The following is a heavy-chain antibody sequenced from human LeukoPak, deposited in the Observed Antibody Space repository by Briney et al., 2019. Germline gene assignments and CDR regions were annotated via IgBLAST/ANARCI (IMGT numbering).Heavy chain of an antibody. V-gene: IGHV3-23*01. CDR3: AKRGSNSWSTKASYYYGMDV. Sequence: PGGSLRLSCAASGFTFGSYAMSWVRQAPGKGLEWVSAISGSGGSTHYADSVKGRFTISRDNSKNTLYLQMNSLRVEDTAVYYCAKRGSNSWSTKASYYYGMDVWGQGTTVTVSS. CDR1: GFTFGSYA. CDR2: ISGSGGST. D-gene: IGHD6-13*01. J-gene: IGHJ6*02.